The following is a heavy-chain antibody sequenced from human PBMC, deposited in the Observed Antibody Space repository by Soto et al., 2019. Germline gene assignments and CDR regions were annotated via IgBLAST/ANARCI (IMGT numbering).Heavy chain of an antibody. CDR2: TSYSGST. V-gene: IGHV4-39*01. Sequence: SETLSLTCTVSGGSISSNSFYWGWIRQPPGKGLEWIGTTSYSGSTYYNPSLKSRVTISAGTSKNQFSLTLSSVTAEDTAVYYCARHDDGPDYWGQGXLVTVYS. CDR1: GGSISSNSFY. D-gene: IGHD3-3*01. J-gene: IGHJ4*02. CDR3: ARHDDGPDY.